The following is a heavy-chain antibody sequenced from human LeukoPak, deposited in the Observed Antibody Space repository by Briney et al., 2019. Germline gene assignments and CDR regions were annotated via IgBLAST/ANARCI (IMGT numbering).Heavy chain of an antibody. Sequence: ASVKVSCEASGYTFTSYGISWVRQAPGQGLEWMGWISAYNGNTNYAQKLQGRVTMTTDTSTSTAYMELRSLRSDDTAVYYCARVVYYYDSSGYLPYPDYWGQGTLVTVSS. V-gene: IGHV1-18*01. CDR3: ARVVYYYDSSGYLPYPDY. CDR1: GYTFTSYG. CDR2: ISAYNGNT. J-gene: IGHJ4*02. D-gene: IGHD3-22*01.